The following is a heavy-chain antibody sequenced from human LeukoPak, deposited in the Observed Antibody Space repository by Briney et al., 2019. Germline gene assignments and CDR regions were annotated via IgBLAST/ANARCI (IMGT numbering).Heavy chain of an antibody. CDR3: ATGVGYR. J-gene: IGHJ4*02. D-gene: IGHD5-12*01. V-gene: IGHV3-74*01. Sequence: PGGSLRLSCAASGFTFKDYWMHWVRQVPGKGLVWVARIISDGSSASYADSVKGRFTISRDNAKNTLYLQMNNLGAEDSAVYYCATGVGYRWGQGTRVTVSS. CDR2: IISDGSSA. CDR1: GFTFKDYW.